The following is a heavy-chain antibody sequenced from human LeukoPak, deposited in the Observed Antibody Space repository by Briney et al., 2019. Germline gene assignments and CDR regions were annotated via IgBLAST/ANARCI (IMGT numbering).Heavy chain of an antibody. CDR1: GGSISSGDYY. Sequence: PSETLSLTCTVSGGSISSGDYYWSWIRQPPGKGLEWIGYIYYSGSTYYSPSLKSRVTISVDTSKNQFSLKLSSVTAADTAVYYCASVDIVVVPAARGSSSWNYWGQGTLVTVSS. V-gene: IGHV4-30-4*01. CDR3: ASVDIVVVPAARGSSSWNY. D-gene: IGHD2-2*03. J-gene: IGHJ4*02. CDR2: IYYSGST.